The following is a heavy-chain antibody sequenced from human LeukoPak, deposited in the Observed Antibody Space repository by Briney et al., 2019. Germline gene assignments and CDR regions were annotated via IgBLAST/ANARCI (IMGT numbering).Heavy chain of an antibody. CDR3: ARVGLYSGSYYGDY. CDR1: GFTFSSYA. CDR2: ISYDGSNK. D-gene: IGHD1-26*01. V-gene: IGHV3-30*04. Sequence: GGSLRLSCAASGFTFSSYAMHWVRQAPGKGLEWVAVISYDGSNKYYADSVKGRFTISRDNSKNTLYLQMNSLRAEDTAVYYCARVGLYSGSYYGDYWGQGTLVTVSS. J-gene: IGHJ4*02.